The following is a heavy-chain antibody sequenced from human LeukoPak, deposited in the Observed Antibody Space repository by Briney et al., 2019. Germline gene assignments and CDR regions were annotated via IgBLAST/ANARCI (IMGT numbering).Heavy chain of an antibody. J-gene: IGHJ3*02. CDR3: ARDGVTADSDYYDSSGYSAFDI. CDR1: GYTFTSYG. V-gene: IGHV1-18*01. Sequence: GASVKVSCKASGYTFTSYGISWVRQAPGQGLEWMGWISAYNGNTNYAQKLQGRVTMTADTSTSTAYMELRSLRSDDTAVYYCARDGVTADSDYYDSSGYSAFDIRGQGTMVTVSS. CDR2: ISAYNGNT. D-gene: IGHD3-22*01.